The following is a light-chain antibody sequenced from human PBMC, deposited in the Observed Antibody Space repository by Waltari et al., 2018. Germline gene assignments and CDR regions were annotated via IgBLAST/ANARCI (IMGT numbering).Light chain of an antibody. CDR3: QSADSTSTHVV. Sequence: SYELTQPPSVSVSPGQTATITCHGEALPKQFAFWYQQKPGQAPFLVTYNDTERPSGIPDRFSGSTSGTTVTLTISGVQAEDEADYYCQSADSTSTHVVFGGGTKLTVL. V-gene: IGLV3-25*03. J-gene: IGLJ2*01. CDR1: ALPKQF. CDR2: NDT.